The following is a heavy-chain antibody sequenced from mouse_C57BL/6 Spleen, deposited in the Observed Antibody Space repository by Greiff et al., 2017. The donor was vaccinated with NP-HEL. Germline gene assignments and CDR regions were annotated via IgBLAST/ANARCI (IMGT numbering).Heavy chain of an antibody. CDR2: IDPEDGET. CDR1: GFNIKDYY. D-gene: IGHD2-4*01. V-gene: IGHV14-2*01. Sequence: EVHLVESGAELVKPGASVKLSCTASGFNIKDYYMHWVKQRTEQGLEWIGRIDPEDGETKYAPKFQGKATITADTSSNTAYLQLSSLTSEDTAVYYCARSGALDDYDGEGEYYFDYWGQGTTLTVSS. J-gene: IGHJ2*01. CDR3: ARSGALDDYDGEGEYYFDY.